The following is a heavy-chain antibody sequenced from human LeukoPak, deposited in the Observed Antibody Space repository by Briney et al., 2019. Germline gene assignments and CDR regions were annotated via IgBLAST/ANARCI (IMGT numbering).Heavy chain of an antibody. D-gene: IGHD5-12*01. V-gene: IGHV3-33*01. CDR1: GFTFSSYG. J-gene: IGHJ4*02. CDR2: IWYDGSNK. Sequence: GRSLRLSCAASGFTFSSYGMHWVRQAPGKGLEWVAVIWYDGSNKYYADSVKGRYTISRDNSKNTLYLQMNSLRAEDTAVYNCARGYSRLSTVFDYWGQGTLVTVSS. CDR3: ARGYSRLSTVFDY.